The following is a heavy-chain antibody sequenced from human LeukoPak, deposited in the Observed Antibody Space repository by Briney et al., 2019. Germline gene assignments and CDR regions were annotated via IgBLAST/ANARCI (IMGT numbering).Heavy chain of an antibody. D-gene: IGHD4-11*01. CDR2: MNPNSGNP. CDR3: ARSVAYSQDAFDI. J-gene: IGHJ3*02. CDR1: GYTFTSYD. Sequence: ASVKVSCKASGYTFTSYDINWVRQATGQGLEWMGWMNPNSGNPGYAQKFQGRVTMTRNTSISTAYMELSSLRSEDTAVYYCARSVAYSQDAFDIWGQGTMVTVSS. V-gene: IGHV1-8*01.